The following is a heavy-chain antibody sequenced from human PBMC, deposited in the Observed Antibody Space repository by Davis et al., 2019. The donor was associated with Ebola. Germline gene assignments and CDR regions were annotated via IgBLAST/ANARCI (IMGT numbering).Heavy chain of an antibody. CDR1: GGSISSYY. V-gene: IGHV4-59*01. J-gene: IGHJ3*02. D-gene: IGHD3-22*01. CDR3: ARGDSYYDSSGYYSTLYAFDI. Sequence: PSETLSLTCTVSGGSISSYYWSWIRQPPGKGLEWIGYIYYSGSTNYNPSLKSRVTISVDTSKNQFSLKLSSVTAADTAVYYCARGDSYYDSSGYYSTLYAFDIWGQGTMVTVSS. CDR2: IYYSGST.